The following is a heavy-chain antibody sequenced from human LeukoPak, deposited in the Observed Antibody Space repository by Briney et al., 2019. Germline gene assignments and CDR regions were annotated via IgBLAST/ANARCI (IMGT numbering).Heavy chain of an antibody. V-gene: IGHV3-7*01. CDR3: ARAPEEVGSGMDV. Sequence: GGSLRLSCAASGFSFNGYWMSWVRQAPGKGLEWVANIKGDGSAQYYVDSVKGRFTISRDNAKNSLNLQMNSLRAEDTAVYYCARAPEEVGSGMDVWGQGTTVTVSS. J-gene: IGHJ6*02. D-gene: IGHD1-26*01. CDR1: GFSFNGYW. CDR2: IKGDGSAQ.